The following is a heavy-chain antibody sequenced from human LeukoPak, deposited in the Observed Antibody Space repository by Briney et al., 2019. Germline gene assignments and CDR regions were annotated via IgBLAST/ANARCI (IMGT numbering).Heavy chain of an antibody. J-gene: IGHJ4*02. V-gene: IGHV3-23*01. CDR1: GFTFSSYT. D-gene: IGHD7-27*01. CDR2: ITTSDGNT. CDR3: AKDGGLWVSAHWGDS. Sequence: GGSLRLSCAASGFTFSSYTMSWVRQAPGKGLGWVSTITTSDGNTYYADSVKGRFTVSRDNSKNTLFLQMNSLRAEDTAVYYCAKDGGLWVSAHWGDSWGRGTLVTVSS.